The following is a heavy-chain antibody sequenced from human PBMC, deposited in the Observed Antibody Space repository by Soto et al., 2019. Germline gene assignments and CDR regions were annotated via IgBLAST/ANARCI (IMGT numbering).Heavy chain of an antibody. Sequence: QVQLVQSGAEVKKPGASVKVSCKTSGYTFTNYDINWVRQAPGQGLEWMGWMNPNSGNTGYAQQFQGRVSMTSNTAISTAYMELSGLRSEDSGMHFCAKWGQGPASGPNFDFWGQGTLVTVSS. CDR1: GYTFTNYD. J-gene: IGHJ4*02. CDR2: MNPNSGNT. V-gene: IGHV1-8*01. CDR3: AKWGQGPASGPNFDF. D-gene: IGHD6-13*01.